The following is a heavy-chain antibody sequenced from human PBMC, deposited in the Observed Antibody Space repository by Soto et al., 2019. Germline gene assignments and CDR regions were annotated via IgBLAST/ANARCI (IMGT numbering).Heavy chain of an antibody. CDR1: GFTFSSFA. D-gene: IGHD1-26*01. CDR2: ITGGGDST. J-gene: IGHJ2*01. CDR3: VKKIAGTTTSGAYWYFDL. Sequence: ESGGGLVQPGGSLRLSCAASGFTFSSFAMNWVRQAPGTGLEWVSGITGGGDSTFYADSVKGRFTISRVQSKNTVYLQMNSLRAEDTAVYYCVKKIAGTTTSGAYWYFDLWGRGTLVTVSS. V-gene: IGHV3-23*01.